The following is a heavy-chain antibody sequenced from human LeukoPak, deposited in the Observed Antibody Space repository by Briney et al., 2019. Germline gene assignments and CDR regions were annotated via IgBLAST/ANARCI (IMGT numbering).Heavy chain of an antibody. CDR1: GFTFSSYA. CDR3: VKDLVNFDY. D-gene: IGHD1-26*01. J-gene: IGHJ4*02. V-gene: IGHV3-30-3*02. Sequence: PGGSLRLSCAASGFTFSSYAMHWVRQAPGKGLEWVAVISYDGGNKYYADSVKGRFTISRDNSKNTLYLQMNSLRAEDTAVYYCVKDLVNFDYWGQGTLVTVSS. CDR2: ISYDGGNK.